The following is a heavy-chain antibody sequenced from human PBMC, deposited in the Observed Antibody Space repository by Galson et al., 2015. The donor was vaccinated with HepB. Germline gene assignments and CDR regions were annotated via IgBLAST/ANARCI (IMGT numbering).Heavy chain of an antibody. CDR2: IWYDGSNK. CDR1: GFTFSSYG. Sequence: SLRLSCAASGFTFSSYGMHWVRQAPGKGLEWVAVIWYDGSNKYYADSVKGRFAIPRDNSKNTLYLQMNSLRAEDTAVYYCARDKYSSGHYFDYWGQGTLVTVSS. V-gene: IGHV3-33*01. J-gene: IGHJ4*02. D-gene: IGHD6-19*01. CDR3: ARDKYSSGHYFDY.